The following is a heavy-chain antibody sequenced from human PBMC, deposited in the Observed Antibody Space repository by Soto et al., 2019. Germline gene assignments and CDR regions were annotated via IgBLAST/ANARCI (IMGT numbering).Heavy chain of an antibody. Sequence: GGSLRLSCAASGFTFSNYCLHWFRQAPGKGLEWVAVISYDGSNKYYADSVKGRFTISRDNSKNTLYLQMNSLRAEDTAVYYCAKDLVYSSSLFDYWGQGTLFTVSS. CDR1: GFTFSNYC. D-gene: IGHD6-13*01. V-gene: IGHV3-30*18. CDR3: AKDLVYSSSLFDY. J-gene: IGHJ4*02. CDR2: ISYDGSNK.